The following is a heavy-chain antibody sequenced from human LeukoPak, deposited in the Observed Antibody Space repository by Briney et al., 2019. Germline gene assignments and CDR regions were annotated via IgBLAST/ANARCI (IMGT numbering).Heavy chain of an antibody. J-gene: IGHJ5*02. V-gene: IGHV3-23*01. Sequence: PGGSLRLSCAASGFTFSSYAMSWVRQAPGKGLEWVSAISGSGGSTYYADSVKGRFTISRDNSKNTLYLQMNSLRAEDTAVYYCAKDQDIVVVVAATDWFDPWGQGTLVTVSS. CDR1: GFTFSSYA. CDR3: AKDQDIVVVVAATDWFDP. D-gene: IGHD2-15*01. CDR2: ISGSGGST.